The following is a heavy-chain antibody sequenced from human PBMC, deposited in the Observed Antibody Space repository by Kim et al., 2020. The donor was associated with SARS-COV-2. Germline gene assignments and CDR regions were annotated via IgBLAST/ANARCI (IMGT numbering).Heavy chain of an antibody. J-gene: IGHJ5*02. CDR1: GFTFSSYG. Sequence: GGSLRLSCAASGFTFSSYGMHWVRQAPGKGLEWVAVIWYDGSNKYYADSVKGRFTISRDNSKNTLYLQMNSLRAEDTXVYYCARDLIVATTSNWFDPWGQGTLVTVSS. D-gene: IGHD5-12*01. CDR3: ARDLIVATTSNWFDP. CDR2: IWYDGSNK. V-gene: IGHV3-33*01.